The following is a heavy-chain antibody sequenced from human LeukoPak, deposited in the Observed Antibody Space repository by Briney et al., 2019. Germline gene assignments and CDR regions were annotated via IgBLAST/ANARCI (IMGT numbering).Heavy chain of an antibody. V-gene: IGHV3-7*01. Sequence: GGALRLSCVASGFTFSTSWMSWVRQAPGKGLEWVANINEDGSEKKYVDSVKGRFTISRDNAKNSLYLQMNSLGAEETAVYYCVRELATWGQGTLVTVSS. CDR3: VRELAT. D-gene: IGHD6-6*01. J-gene: IGHJ4*02. CDR1: GFTFSTSW. CDR2: INEDGSEK.